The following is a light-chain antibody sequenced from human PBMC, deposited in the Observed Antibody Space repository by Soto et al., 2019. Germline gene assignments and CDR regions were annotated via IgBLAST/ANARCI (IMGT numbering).Light chain of an antibody. V-gene: IGLV3-21*03. CDR2: YDR. CDR3: QVWDSDTYHVV. Sequence: SYELTQPPSVSVAPGKTARITCGGNNIGTKSVHWYQQKPGQAPVVVLYYDRDRPSGIPERFSGSNSGNTATLTISRVEAGDEADYYCQVWDSDTYHVVFGGGTKLTVL. J-gene: IGLJ2*01. CDR1: NIGTKS.